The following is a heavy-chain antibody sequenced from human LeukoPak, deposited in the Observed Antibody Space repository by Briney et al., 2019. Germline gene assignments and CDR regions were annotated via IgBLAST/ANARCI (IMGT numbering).Heavy chain of an antibody. CDR2: INHSGST. D-gene: IGHD5-24*01. CDR3: ARGQAGYINWFDP. CDR1: GGSFSGYY. V-gene: IGHV4-34*01. Sequence: SETLSLTCAVYGGSFSGYYWSWIRQPPGKGLEWIGEINHSGSTNYNPSLKSRVTISVDTSKNQFSLKLSSVTAADTAVYYCARGQAGYINWFDPWGQGTLVTVSS. J-gene: IGHJ5*02.